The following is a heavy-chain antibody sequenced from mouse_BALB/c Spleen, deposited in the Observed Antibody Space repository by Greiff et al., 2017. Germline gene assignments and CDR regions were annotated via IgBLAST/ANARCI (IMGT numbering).Heavy chain of an antibody. V-gene: IGHV1-4*02. J-gene: IGHJ2*01. CDR1: GYTFTSYT. D-gene: IGHD1-2*01. Sequence: VQLQESAAELARPGASVKMSCKASGYTFTSYTMHWVKQRPGQGLEWIGYINPSSGYTEYNQKFKDKTTLTADKSSSTAYMQLSSLTSEDSAVYYCAREKDSLLRLFDYWGQGTTLTVAS. CDR3: AREKDSLLRLFDY. CDR2: INPSSGYT.